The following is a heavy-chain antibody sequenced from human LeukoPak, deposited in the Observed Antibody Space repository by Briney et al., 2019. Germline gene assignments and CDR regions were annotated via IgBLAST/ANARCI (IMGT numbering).Heavy chain of an antibody. CDR3: ARRVGYCSSTSCRYYYYGMDV. J-gene: IGHJ6*02. V-gene: IGHV3-30-3*01. CDR1: GFTFSSYA. CDR2: ISYDGSNK. Sequence: PGGSLRLSCAASGFTFSSYAMQWVRQAPGKGLEWVAVISYDGSNKYYADSVKGRFTISRDNSKNTLYLQMNSLRAEDTAVYYCARRVGYCSSTSCRYYYYGMDVWGQGTTVTVSS. D-gene: IGHD2-2*01.